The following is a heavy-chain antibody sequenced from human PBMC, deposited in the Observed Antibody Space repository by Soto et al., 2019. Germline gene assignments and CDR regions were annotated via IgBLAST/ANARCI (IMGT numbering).Heavy chain of an antibody. V-gene: IGHV1-69*12. CDR3: ARSIAAAGIYGMDV. D-gene: IGHD6-13*01. Sequence: QVQLVQSGAEVKKTGSSVKVSCKASGGTFSSYAISWVLQAPGQGLEWMGGIIPIFGTANYAQKFQGRVMITADESTSTDYMELSSLRSEDMAVYYCARSIAAAGIYGMDVWGQGTTVTVSS. J-gene: IGHJ6*02. CDR2: IIPIFGTA. CDR1: GGTFSSYA.